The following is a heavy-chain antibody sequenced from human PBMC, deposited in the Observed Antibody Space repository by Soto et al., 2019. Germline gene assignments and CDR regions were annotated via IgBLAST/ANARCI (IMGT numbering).Heavy chain of an antibody. CDR1: GYTFTSYG. Sequence: ASVKVSCKASGYTFTSYGISWVRQAPGQGLEWMGWISAYNGNTNYAQKFQGRVTMTRNTSISTAYMELSSLRSEDTAVYYCARGRRYCSSTSCSYYYFDYWGQGTLVTVSS. CDR2: ISAYNGNT. V-gene: IGHV1-18*01. J-gene: IGHJ4*02. CDR3: ARGRRYCSSTSCSYYYFDY. D-gene: IGHD2-2*01.